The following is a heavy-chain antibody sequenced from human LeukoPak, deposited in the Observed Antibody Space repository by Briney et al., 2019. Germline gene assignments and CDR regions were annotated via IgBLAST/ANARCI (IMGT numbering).Heavy chain of an antibody. J-gene: IGHJ4*02. CDR3: ARGRAQLYYGSGIDEGY. Sequence: ASVKVSCKASGYTFTSYGISWVRQAPGQGLEWMGWISAYNGNTNYAQKLQGRVTMTRNTSISTAYMELSSLRSEDTAVYYCARGRAQLYYGSGIDEGYWGQGTLVTVSS. D-gene: IGHD3-10*01. V-gene: IGHV1-18*01. CDR1: GYTFTSYG. CDR2: ISAYNGNT.